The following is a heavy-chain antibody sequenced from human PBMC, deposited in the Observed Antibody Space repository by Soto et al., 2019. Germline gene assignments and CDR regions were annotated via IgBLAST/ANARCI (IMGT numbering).Heavy chain of an antibody. CDR2: IIPIFGTA. J-gene: IGHJ4*02. Sequence: QVQLVQSGAEVRKPGSSVKVSCKASGGTFSSYAISWVRQAPGQGLEWMGGIIPIFGTANYAQKFQGRVTITADESTSTAYMELSSLRSEDTAVYYCAREDITIFGVVISGYFDYWGQGTLVTVSS. CDR1: GGTFSSYA. D-gene: IGHD3-3*01. CDR3: AREDITIFGVVISGYFDY. V-gene: IGHV1-69*01.